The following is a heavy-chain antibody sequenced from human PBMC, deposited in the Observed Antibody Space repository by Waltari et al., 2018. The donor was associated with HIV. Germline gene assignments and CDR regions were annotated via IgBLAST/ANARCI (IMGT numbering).Heavy chain of an antibody. Sequence: QVKLQESGPGLVKPSETLSLTCVVSGPSLGSSSYFWGWIRQAPGKGLEWIGSMFYTGSSYYNPSLKSRVNISIDTLNNQFSLKMTSVTAADTAVYYCARDWDVTTACMDVWGQGTTVTVSS. CDR3: ARDWDVTTACMDV. D-gene: IGHD1-26*01. J-gene: IGHJ6*02. CDR1: GPSLGSSSYF. V-gene: IGHV4-39*07. CDR2: MFYTGSS.